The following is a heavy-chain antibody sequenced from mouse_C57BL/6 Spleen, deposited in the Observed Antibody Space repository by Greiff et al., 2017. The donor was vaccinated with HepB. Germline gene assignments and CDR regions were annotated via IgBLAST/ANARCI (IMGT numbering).Heavy chain of an antibody. CDR3: AREGESDYGYPYFDY. D-gene: IGHD2-2*01. CDR1: GYTFTSYW. J-gene: IGHJ2*01. V-gene: IGHV1-53*01. CDR2: INPSNGGT. Sequence: QVQLQQPGTELVKPGASVKLSCKASGYTFTSYWMHWVKQRPGQGLEWIGNINPSNGGTNYNEKFKSKATLTVDKSSSTAYMQLSSLTSADSAVYYCAREGESDYGYPYFDYWGQGTTLTVSS.